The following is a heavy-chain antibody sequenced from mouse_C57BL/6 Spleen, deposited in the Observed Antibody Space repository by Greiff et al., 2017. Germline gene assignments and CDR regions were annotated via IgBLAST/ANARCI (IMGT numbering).Heavy chain of an antibody. Sequence: QVQLQQPGAELVKPGASVKLSCKASGYTFTSYWMHWVKQRPGQGLEWIGMIHPNSGSTNYNEKFKSKATLTVDKSSSTAYMQLSSLTSEDSEVYDCASYGDDDVAMDYWGQGTSVTVSS. D-gene: IGHD2-2*01. CDR2: IHPNSGST. CDR1: GYTFTSYW. CDR3: ASYGDDDVAMDY. V-gene: IGHV1-64*01. J-gene: IGHJ4*01.